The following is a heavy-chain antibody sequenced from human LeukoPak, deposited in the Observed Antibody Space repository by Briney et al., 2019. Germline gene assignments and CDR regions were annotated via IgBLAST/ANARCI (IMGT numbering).Heavy chain of an antibody. V-gene: IGHV3-74*01. CDR2: INSDGSST. CDR1: GFTFSNYW. D-gene: IGHD3-22*01. J-gene: IGHJ5*02. CDR3: ARDPHGYWWFDP. Sequence: GGSLRLSCAASGFTFSNYWMHRVRQAPGKGLVWDSRINSDGSSTSYADSVKGRFTISRDNRKNTLYLQMNNLRAEDTAVYYCARDPHGYWWFDPWGQGTLVTASS.